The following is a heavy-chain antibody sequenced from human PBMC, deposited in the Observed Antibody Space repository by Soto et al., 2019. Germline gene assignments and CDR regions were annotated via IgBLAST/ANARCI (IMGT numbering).Heavy chain of an antibody. CDR3: ARDLIVDGPDNYAMDV. J-gene: IGHJ6*02. D-gene: IGHD3-22*01. CDR2: INPNSSGT. V-gene: IGHV1-2*02. Sequence: ASVKVSCKASGGSFSSFAFSWVRQAPGQGLEWMGWINPNSSGTVYAQKFQGRVTMTRDTSLTTVYMQLNRLTSDDSAVYYCARDLIVDGPDNYAMDVWGQGTTVTVSS. CDR1: GGSFSSFA.